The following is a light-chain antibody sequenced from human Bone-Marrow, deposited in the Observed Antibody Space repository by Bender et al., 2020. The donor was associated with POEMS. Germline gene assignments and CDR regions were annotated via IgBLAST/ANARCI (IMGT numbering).Light chain of an antibody. V-gene: IGLV2-14*01. CDR1: SSDIGSYNS. CDR3: SSYTSSTTLL. Sequence: QSALTQPASVSGSPGQSIAISCTGTSSDIGSYNSVSWYQQHPGKAPKVMIYDVSNRPSGVSYRFSGSKSGNTASLTISGLQAEDEANYSCSSYTSSTTLLFGGGTKVTVL. CDR2: DVS. J-gene: IGLJ2*01.